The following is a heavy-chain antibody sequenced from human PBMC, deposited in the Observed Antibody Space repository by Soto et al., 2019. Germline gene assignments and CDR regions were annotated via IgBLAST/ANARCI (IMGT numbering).Heavy chain of an antibody. Sequence: LSCAASGFTFSGYAMSWVRQAPGKGLEWVSAISGSGGSTYYADSVKGRFTISRDNSKNTLYLQMNSLRAEDTAVYYCAKGPSDYYDSSGYCHYWGQGTLVTVSS. D-gene: IGHD3-22*01. J-gene: IGHJ4*02. CDR2: ISGSGGST. V-gene: IGHV3-23*01. CDR1: GFTFSGYA. CDR3: AKGPSDYYDSSGYCHY.